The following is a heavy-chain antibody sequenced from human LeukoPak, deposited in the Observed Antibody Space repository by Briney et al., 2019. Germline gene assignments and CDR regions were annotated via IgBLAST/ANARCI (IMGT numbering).Heavy chain of an antibody. CDR3: ARGDSSGWYPRYYFDY. J-gene: IGHJ4*02. CDR1: GGTFSSYA. CDR2: IIPIFGTA. D-gene: IGHD6-19*01. V-gene: IGHV1-69*05. Sequence: SVKVSCKASGGTFSSYAISWVRQAPGQGLEWMGGIIPIFGTANYAQKFQGRVTITTDESTSTAYMELSSLRSEDAAVYYCARGDSSGWYPRYYFDYWGQGTLVTVSS.